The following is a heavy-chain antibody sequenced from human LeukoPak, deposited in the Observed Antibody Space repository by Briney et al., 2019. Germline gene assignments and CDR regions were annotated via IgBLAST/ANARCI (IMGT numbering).Heavy chain of an antibody. CDR1: GFTFSNAW. J-gene: IGHJ4*02. D-gene: IGHD3-10*01. V-gene: IGHV3-7*01. CDR2: IKQDGSEK. Sequence: GGSLRLSCAASGFTFSNAWMSWVRQAPGKGLEWVANIKQDGSEKYYVDSVKGRFTISRDNAKNSLYLQMNSLRAEDTAVYYCARESEGWFGESLGPLDYWGQGTLVTVSS. CDR3: ARESEGWFGESLGPLDY.